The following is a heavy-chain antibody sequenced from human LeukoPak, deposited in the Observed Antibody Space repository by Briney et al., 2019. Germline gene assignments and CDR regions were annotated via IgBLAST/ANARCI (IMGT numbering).Heavy chain of an antibody. D-gene: IGHD2-15*01. CDR3: AREYCSGRSCSGLDY. J-gene: IGHJ4*02. V-gene: IGHV4-38-2*02. Sequence: SETLSLTCAVSCYSISSGYYWGWIRQPPGKGLEWIGSIYHSGSTYYNPSLKSRVTISVDTSKNQFSLKLSSVTAADTAVYYCAREYCSGRSCSGLDYWGQGTLVTVSS. CDR1: CYSISSGYY. CDR2: IYHSGST.